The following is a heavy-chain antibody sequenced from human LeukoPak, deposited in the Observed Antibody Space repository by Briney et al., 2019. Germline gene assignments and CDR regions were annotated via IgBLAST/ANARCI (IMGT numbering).Heavy chain of an antibody. CDR1: GGSISSYY. CDR3: ASSRGYCSGGSCYSTWGYFDY. V-gene: IGHV4-59*01. CDR2: IYYRGST. D-gene: IGHD2-15*01. Sequence: SETLSLTCTVSGGSISSYYWSWIRQPPGKGLEWIGYIYYRGSTNYNPSLKSRVTISVDTSKNQFSLKLSSVTAADTAVYYCASSRGYCSGGSCYSTWGYFDYWGQGTLVTVSS. J-gene: IGHJ4*02.